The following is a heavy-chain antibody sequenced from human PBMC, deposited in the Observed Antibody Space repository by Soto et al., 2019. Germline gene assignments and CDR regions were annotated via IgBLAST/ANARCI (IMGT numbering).Heavy chain of an antibody. CDR1: GFTFSSYA. D-gene: IGHD4-17*01. Sequence: QVQLVESGGGVVQPGRSLRLSCAASGFTFSSYAMHWVRQAPGKGLEWVAVISFDGSNKYSADSVKGRFTISRDNSKNTVYLQMNSLRAEDTAVYYCAKGFIGGDYVGYYGMDVWGQGTTVTVSS. J-gene: IGHJ6*02. CDR3: AKGFIGGDYVGYYGMDV. V-gene: IGHV3-30*18. CDR2: ISFDGSNK.